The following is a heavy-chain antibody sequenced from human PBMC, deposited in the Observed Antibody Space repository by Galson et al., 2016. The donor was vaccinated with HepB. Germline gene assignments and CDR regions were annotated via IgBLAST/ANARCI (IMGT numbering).Heavy chain of an antibody. V-gene: IGHV4-39*02. J-gene: IGHJ5*02. CDR3: ARACGWDNWFDP. Sequence: WIRQPPGKGLEWIGSIHYSGSTYYNLSLQSRTTISVDTSKNHFSLRLSSVTAADTAVYYCARACGWDNWFDPWGQGTLVTVSS. CDR2: IHYSGST. D-gene: IGHD6-19*01.